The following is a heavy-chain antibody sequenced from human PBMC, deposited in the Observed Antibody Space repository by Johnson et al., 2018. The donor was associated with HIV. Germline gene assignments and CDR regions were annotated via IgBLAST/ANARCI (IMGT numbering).Heavy chain of an antibody. J-gene: IGHJ3*02. CDR3: ARVRYSSGWPIYAFDI. CDR2: ISSSGSTI. D-gene: IGHD6-19*01. Sequence: QVQLVESGGGVVQLGRSLRLSCAASGFTFSDYYMSWIRQAPGTGLEWVSYISSSGSTIYYADSVKGRFTISRDNAKNSLYLQMNSLRAEDTAVYYCARVRYSSGWPIYAFDIWCQGTVVIVSS. CDR1: GFTFSDYY. V-gene: IGHV3-11*04.